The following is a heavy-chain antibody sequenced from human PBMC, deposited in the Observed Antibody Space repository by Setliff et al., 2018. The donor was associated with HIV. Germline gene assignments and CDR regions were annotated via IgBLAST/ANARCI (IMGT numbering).Heavy chain of an antibody. CDR2: IYYSGST. CDR1: GGSISSYY. CDR3: ARGRLYGVVDY. V-gene: IGHV4-59*12. D-gene: IGHD3-10*01. J-gene: IGHJ4*02. Sequence: SETLSLTCTVPGGSISSYYWSWIRQPPGKGLEWIGYIYYSGSTNYNPSLKSRVTISVDTSKNQFSLKLSSVTAADTAVYYCARGRLYGVVDYWGQGTLVTVSS.